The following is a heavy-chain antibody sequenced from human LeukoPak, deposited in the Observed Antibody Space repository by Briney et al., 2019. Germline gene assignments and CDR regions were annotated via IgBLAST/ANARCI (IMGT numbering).Heavy chain of an antibody. D-gene: IGHD1-26*01. CDR3: ARVIVGAVVYAY. J-gene: IGHJ4*02. CDR2: INPNNGDT. V-gene: IGHV1-2*02. CDR1: GYTLIDYF. Sequence: ASVKVSCKASGYTLIDYFMHWVRQAPGQRLEWMGWINPNNGDTHYAQKFQGRVTMTRDTSISTAYMDLSRLRSDDTAVYYCARVIVGAVVYAYWGQGTLVTVSS.